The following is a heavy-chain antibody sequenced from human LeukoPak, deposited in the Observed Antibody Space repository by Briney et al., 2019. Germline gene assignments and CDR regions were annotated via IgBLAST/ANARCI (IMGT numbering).Heavy chain of an antibody. CDR3: ASFHI. CDR1: GFTFSTYW. CDR2: IDSGGSNT. V-gene: IGHV3-74*01. Sequence: GGSLRLSCVVSGFTFSTYWMHWVRQGPGKGLVWVSRIDSGGSNTLYADSVRGRFTISRDNAKNSLYLQMNSLRVEDTAVYYCASFHIWGQGTMVTVSS. J-gene: IGHJ3*02.